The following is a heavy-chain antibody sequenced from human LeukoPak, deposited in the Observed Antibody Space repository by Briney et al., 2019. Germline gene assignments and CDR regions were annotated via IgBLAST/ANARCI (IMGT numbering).Heavy chain of an antibody. D-gene: IGHD6-19*01. CDR2: IGIRGDT. CDR3: ARGGIQVSGIDEFDY. V-gene: IGHV3-13*01. CDR1: GFTFIDYD. Sequence: PGGSLRLSCAASGFTFIDYDMHWVRQGIGKGLEGVSAIGIRGDTHYSGSVKGRCTISRENAESSLYLQMNSLRAEDTAVYYCARGGIQVSGIDEFDYWGQGTLVTVSS. J-gene: IGHJ4*02.